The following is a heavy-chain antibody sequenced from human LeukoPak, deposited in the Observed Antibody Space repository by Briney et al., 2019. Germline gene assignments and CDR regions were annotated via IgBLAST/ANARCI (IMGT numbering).Heavy chain of an antibody. V-gene: IGHV3-7*01. Sequence: GGSLRLSCAASGLAFTNSWMSWVRQTPGEGLEWVANIKQDGSEKYYVDSVKGRFTISRDNAKNSPYLQMNSLTAEDTALYYCARLSTAVAGGDYWGQGTLVTVSS. J-gene: IGHJ4*02. CDR1: GLAFTNSW. D-gene: IGHD6-19*01. CDR3: ARLSTAVAGGDY. CDR2: IKQDGSEK.